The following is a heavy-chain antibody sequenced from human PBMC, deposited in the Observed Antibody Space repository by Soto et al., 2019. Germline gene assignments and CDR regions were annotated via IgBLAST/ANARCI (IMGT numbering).Heavy chain of an antibody. V-gene: IGHV1-69*12. D-gene: IGHD3-22*01. CDR1: GGTFSNYG. CDR2: IVPIFGA. CDR3: ARGGSDYEGNEYYQGHV. J-gene: IGHJ6*02. Sequence: QVQLVQSGAEVKKPGSSVKVSCKSSGGTFSNYGFSWVRQAPGQGLECMGVIVPIFGAEHPQKFQGRVTITADESPNTVFLGLRGLRSEATAVYYCARGGSDYEGNEYYQGHVWGHGNTVTVSS.